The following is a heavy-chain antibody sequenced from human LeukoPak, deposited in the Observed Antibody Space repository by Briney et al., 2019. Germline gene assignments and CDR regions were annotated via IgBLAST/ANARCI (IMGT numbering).Heavy chain of an antibody. J-gene: IGHJ4*02. CDR1: GGSISSGDYY. V-gene: IGHV4-30-4*01. CDR3: ARDSTYYYGSGLGY. D-gene: IGHD3-10*01. Sequence: SETLSLTCTVSGGSISSGDYYWSWIRQPPGKGLEWIGYIYYSGSTYYNPSLKSRVTISVDTSKNQFSLKLSSVTAADTAVYYCARDSTYYYGSGLGYWGQGTLVTVSS. CDR2: IYYSGST.